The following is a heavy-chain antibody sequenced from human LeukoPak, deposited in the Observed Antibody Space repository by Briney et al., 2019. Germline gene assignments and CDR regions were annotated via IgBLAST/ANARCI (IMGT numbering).Heavy chain of an antibody. CDR2: VRNDGSDK. Sequence: GGSLRLSCAASGFLFSDYGMHWVRQAPGKGLEWVSLVRNDGSDKYYADSVKGRFTVSRDNSKNTLYLQMNSLRPEDTAVYYCAKHYYGSGSQKYYFDYWGQGTLVTVSP. V-gene: IGHV3-30*02. J-gene: IGHJ4*02. D-gene: IGHD3-10*01. CDR3: AKHYYGSGSQKYYFDY. CDR1: GFLFSDYG.